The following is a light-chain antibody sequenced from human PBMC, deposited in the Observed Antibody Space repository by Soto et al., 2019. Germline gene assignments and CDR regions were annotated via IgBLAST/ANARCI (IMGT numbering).Light chain of an antibody. CDR2: GAS. CDR3: QHYGASPLT. J-gene: IGKJ1*01. V-gene: IGKV3-20*01. CDR1: QTVTGSY. Sequence: EIVLTQSPGTLSLSPGERATLSCRASQTVTGSYLAWYQQKPGQAPRLLIYGASSRATAIPDRFSGSGSRTDFTLTVSRLEPEDFAVYYCQHYGASPLTFGQGTRVEIK.